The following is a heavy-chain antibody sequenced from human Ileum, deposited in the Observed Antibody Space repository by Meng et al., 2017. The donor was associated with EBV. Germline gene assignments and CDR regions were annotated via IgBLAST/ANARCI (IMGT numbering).Heavy chain of an antibody. CDR3: AVFYGDFGNPSDP. CDR1: GYTFSTYD. V-gene: IGHV7-4-1*02. D-gene: IGHD4-17*01. Sequence: QVPLVLFGAALSKPGPSENVSRKAAGYTFSTYDMHWVRKGPGQGFGWMGRINTNTVTPTYAQGFTGRFVLPLDTSVSTAYLQISSLKAEDTAVYYCAVFYGDFGNPSDPWGQGTLVTVSS. J-gene: IGHJ5*02. CDR2: INTNTVTP.